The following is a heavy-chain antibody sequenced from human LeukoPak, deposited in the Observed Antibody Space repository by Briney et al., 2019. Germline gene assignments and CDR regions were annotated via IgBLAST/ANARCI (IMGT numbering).Heavy chain of an antibody. D-gene: IGHD1-20*01. CDR1: GDSISRYY. V-gene: IGHV4-59*01. Sequence: SETLSLTCTVSGDSISRYYWSWLRQPPGKGLEWIGYIYYTVSTNYNSSLKSRVTISLDTSKNQFSLKLSFVTAADTAVYYCARLTGPTEGHPDWFDPWGQGTLVTVSS. CDR2: IYYTVST. CDR3: ARLTGPTEGHPDWFDP. J-gene: IGHJ5*02.